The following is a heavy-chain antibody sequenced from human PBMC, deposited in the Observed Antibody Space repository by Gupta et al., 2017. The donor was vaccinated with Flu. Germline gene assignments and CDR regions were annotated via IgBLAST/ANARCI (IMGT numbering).Heavy chain of an antibody. CDR2: INPSGGST. Sequence: SGYNFTNYYMHWVRQAPGQGLEWMGIINPSGGSTRYAQKFQGRFSMSRDTSTNTVYMELSSLRSEDTAVYYCARDFDTTGGGWFDPGGQGTLVIVSS. CDR1: GYNFTNYY. V-gene: IGHV1-46*01. J-gene: IGHJ5*02. CDR3: ARDFDTTGGGWFDP. D-gene: IGHD3-9*01.